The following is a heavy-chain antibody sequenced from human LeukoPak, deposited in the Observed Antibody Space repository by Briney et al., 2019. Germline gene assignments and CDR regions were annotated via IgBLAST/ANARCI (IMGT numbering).Heavy chain of an antibody. J-gene: IGHJ4*02. D-gene: IGHD6-19*01. Sequence: PGRSLRLSCAASGFTFSSYGMHWVRQAPGKGLEWVAVISYDGSNKYYADSVKGRFTISRDNSKNTLYPQMNSLRAEDTAVYYCARDPGSGRTYFDYWGQGTLVTVSS. CDR2: ISYDGSNK. CDR1: GFTFSSYG. V-gene: IGHV3-30*03. CDR3: ARDPGSGRTYFDY.